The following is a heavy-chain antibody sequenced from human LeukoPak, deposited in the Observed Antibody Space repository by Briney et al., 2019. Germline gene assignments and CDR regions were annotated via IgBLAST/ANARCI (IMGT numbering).Heavy chain of an antibody. CDR1: GYSFTTYW. CDR2: ISPGGSDA. J-gene: IGHJ4*02. V-gene: IGHV5-51*01. CDR3: ARTYDSSGYYPFDF. Sequence: GESLKISCKGYGYSFTTYWIGWVRQMPGKGLEWMGIISPGGSDARYSPSLQGQVTFSADKSITTAYLQLSNLKASDTAMYYCARTYDSSGYYPFDFWGQGTLVTVSS. D-gene: IGHD3-22*01.